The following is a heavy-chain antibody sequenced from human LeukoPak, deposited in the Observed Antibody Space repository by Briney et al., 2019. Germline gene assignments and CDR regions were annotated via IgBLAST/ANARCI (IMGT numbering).Heavy chain of an antibody. V-gene: IGHV4-34*01. Sequence: SETLSFTCAVYAGSFTGYYWSWNRQPPGKGLEWIGEINHSGSTNYNTSLKSRATISVDTSKNQFSLKLSPVTAADTAVYYGATGVRIAVAGTVLGGFAACSQGTLVTVSS. J-gene: IGHJ5*01. CDR1: AGSFTGYY. CDR2: INHSGST. CDR3: ATGVRIAVAGTVLGGFAA. D-gene: IGHD6-19*01.